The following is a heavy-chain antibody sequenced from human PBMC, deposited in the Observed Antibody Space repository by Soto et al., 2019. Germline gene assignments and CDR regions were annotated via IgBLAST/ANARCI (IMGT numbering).Heavy chain of an antibody. CDR1: GGTFSSYA. V-gene: IGHV1-69*01. CDR3: ARSFRTQYFHAMDV. J-gene: IGHJ6*02. CDR2: IMPMYGIG. Sequence: QVQLVQSGAEVKKPGSSVKVSCKASGGTFSSYAFSWVRQAPGQGLEWMGGIMPMYGIGNYAEKFQGRVTITADESTSTAYMEMSSLRSEDTAIYYRARSFRTQYFHAMDVWGQGTTVTVS.